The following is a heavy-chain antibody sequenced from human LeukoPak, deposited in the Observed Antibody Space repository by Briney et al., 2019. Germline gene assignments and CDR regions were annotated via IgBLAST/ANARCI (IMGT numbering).Heavy chain of an antibody. J-gene: IGHJ3*02. D-gene: IGHD3-22*01. CDR2: IYYSGST. Sequence: PSETLSLTCTVSGGSISSGGYYWSWIRQHPGKGLEWIGYIYYSGSTYYNPSLKSRVTISVDTSKNQFSLKLSSVTAADTAVYYCARDNPHYYDSSENAFDIWGQGTMVTVSS. CDR3: ARDNPHYYDSSENAFDI. CDR1: GGSISSGGYY. V-gene: IGHV4-31*03.